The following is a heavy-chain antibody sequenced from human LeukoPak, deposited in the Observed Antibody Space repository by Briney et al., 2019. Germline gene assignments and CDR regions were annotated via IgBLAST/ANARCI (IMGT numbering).Heavy chain of an antibody. CDR2: TRNKAKSYTT. CDR1: GFTFSDHF. CDR3: ARVGSVARSDYLDY. D-gene: IGHD5-12*01. Sequence: PGGSLRLSCAAPGFTFSDHFLDWVRQAPGKGLEWVGRTRNKAKSYTTEYAASVKGRFTIPRDDSRNSLYLQMNSLKTEDTAVYYCARVGSVARSDYLDYWGQGTLVTVSS. J-gene: IGHJ4*02. V-gene: IGHV3-72*01.